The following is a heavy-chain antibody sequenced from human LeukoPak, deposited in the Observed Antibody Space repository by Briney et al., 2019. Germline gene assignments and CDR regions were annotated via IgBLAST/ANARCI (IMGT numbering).Heavy chain of an antibody. J-gene: IGHJ4*02. Sequence: GGSLRLSCAASGSTLSSHGMNWVRQAPGKGLEWVSSICSTSSYIYYADSVKGRFTISRDNTKNSLFLQMNSLRAEDTAVYYCARGGSPAAGTYFDSWGQGTLVTVSS. V-gene: IGHV3-21*01. CDR2: ICSTSSYI. D-gene: IGHD6-13*01. CDR1: GSTLSSHG. CDR3: ARGGSPAAGTYFDS.